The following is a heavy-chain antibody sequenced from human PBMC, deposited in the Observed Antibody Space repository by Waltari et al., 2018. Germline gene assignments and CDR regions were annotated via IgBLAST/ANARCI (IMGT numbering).Heavy chain of an antibody. D-gene: IGHD6-6*01. CDR2: IYYSGST. J-gene: IGHJ4*02. CDR3: ASFTSIGSSSGGDY. Sequence: QLQLQESGPGLVKPSETLSLTCTVSGGSISSSSYYWGWIRQPPGKGLEWIGSIYYSGSTYYNPSLKSRVTISVDTSKNQFSLKLSSVTAADTAVYDCASFTSIGSSSGGDYWGQGTLVTVSS. V-gene: IGHV4-39*07. CDR1: GGSISSSSYY.